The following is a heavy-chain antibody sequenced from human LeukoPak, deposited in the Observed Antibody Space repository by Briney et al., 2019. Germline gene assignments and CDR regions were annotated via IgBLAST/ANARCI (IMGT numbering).Heavy chain of an antibody. J-gene: IGHJ4*02. CDR2: IYYSGST. Sequence: SETLSLTCTVSGGSISSYYWSWIRQPPGEGLEWIGYIYYSGSTNYNPSLKSRVTISVDTSKNQFSLKLSSVTAADTAVYYCARHVPGSPYVVDYWGQGTLVAVSS. V-gene: IGHV4-59*08. CDR3: ARHVPGSPYVVDY. CDR1: GGSISSYY. D-gene: IGHD3-10*02.